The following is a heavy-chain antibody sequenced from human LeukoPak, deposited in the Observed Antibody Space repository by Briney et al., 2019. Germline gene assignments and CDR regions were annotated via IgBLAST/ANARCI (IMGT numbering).Heavy chain of an antibody. CDR3: ARDRGVTVPDRRLDY. J-gene: IGHJ4*02. CDR1: GGSINDYY. CDR2: VSSSGNT. D-gene: IGHD6-19*01. V-gene: IGHV4-4*07. Sequence: SETLSLTCVVSGGSINDYYWSWIRQPAGKGLEWIGRVSSSGNTNYSPSLKSRLTMSVDNSNNQFSLRLTSVTAADTAVYYCARDRGVTVPDRRLDYWGQGTLVTVSS.